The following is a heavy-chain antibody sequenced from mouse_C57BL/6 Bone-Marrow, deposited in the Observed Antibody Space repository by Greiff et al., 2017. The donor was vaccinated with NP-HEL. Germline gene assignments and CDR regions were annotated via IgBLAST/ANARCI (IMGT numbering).Heavy chain of an antibody. D-gene: IGHD2-1*01. J-gene: IGHJ4*01. CDR2: IYPGSGNT. CDR1: GYTFTDYY. V-gene: IGHV1-76*01. Sequence: VKLVESGAELVRPGASVKLSCKASGYTFTDYYINWVKQRPGQGLEWIARIYPGSGNTYYNEKFKGKATLTAEKSSSTAYMQLSSLTSEDSAVYFCARGYYGNYDYAMDYWGQGTSVTVSS. CDR3: ARGYYGNYDYAMDY.